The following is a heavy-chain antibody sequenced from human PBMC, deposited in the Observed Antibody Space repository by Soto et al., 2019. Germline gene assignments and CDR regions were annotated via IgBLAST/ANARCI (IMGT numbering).Heavy chain of an antibody. V-gene: IGHV4-34*01. Sequence: PSETLSLTCAVYGGSFSGYYWSWIRQPPWKGPEWIGEINHSGSTNYNPSLKSRVTISVDTSKNQFSLKLSSVTAADTAVCYCARVDFVLWSRNYYYYYGMDVWGQGNTGTV. D-gene: IGHD2-8*01. J-gene: IGHJ6*01. CDR1: GGSFSGYY. CDR3: ARVDFVLWSRNYYYYYGMDV. CDR2: INHSGST.